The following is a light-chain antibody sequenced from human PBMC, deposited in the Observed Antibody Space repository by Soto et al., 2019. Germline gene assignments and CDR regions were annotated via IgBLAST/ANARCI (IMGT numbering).Light chain of an antibody. J-gene: IGLJ1*01. CDR3: AKSDDSLRVYV. CDR1: NSRSGSNY. Sequence: QSVLPQPPSASGTPGQRVTISCSTSNSRSGSNYVYWYQQLPGAAPKLLIYRNDQRPSGVPDRFSGSKSGTSASLAISGLRSEDEGDYFCAKSDDSLRVYVFGSGTKVTVL. CDR2: RND. V-gene: IGLV1-47*01.